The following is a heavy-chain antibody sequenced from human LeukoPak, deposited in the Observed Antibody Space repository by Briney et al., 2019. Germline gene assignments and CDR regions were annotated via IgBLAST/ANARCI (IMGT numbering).Heavy chain of an antibody. CDR1: GYTFTSYG. D-gene: IGHD4-17*01. V-gene: IGHV1-18*03. J-gene: IGHJ4*02. Sequence: ASVKVSCKASGYTFTSYGITWVRQAPGQGLEWMAWISAYNGKTNYAQGFQGRVTMTTDTSTSTAYMELRSLRSDDMAVYYCARDGPDYGDYINFDYWGQGTLVTVSS. CDR3: ARDGPDYGDYINFDY. CDR2: ISAYNGKT.